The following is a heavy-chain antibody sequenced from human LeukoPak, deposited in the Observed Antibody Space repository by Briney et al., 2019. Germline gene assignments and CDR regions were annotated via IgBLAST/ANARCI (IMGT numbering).Heavy chain of an antibody. V-gene: IGHV4-34*01. D-gene: IGHD3-22*01. J-gene: IGHJ4*02. CDR3: AGSSYIGLDF. CDR1: GGSFSDYY. CDR2: INHRGNT. Sequence: SGTLSLTCAVYGGSFSDYYWSWIRQPPGKGLEWIGEINHRGNTNLNPSLKSRVTISVDTSKNQFSLRLMSVTAADTAVYYCAGSSYIGLDFWGQGILVTVSS.